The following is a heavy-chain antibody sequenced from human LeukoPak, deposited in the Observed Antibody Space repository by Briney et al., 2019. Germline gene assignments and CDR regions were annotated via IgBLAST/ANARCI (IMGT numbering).Heavy chain of an antibody. J-gene: IGHJ5*02. CDR2: INHSGST. Sequence: SETLCLTCAVYGGSFSGYYWSWIRQPPGKGLEWIGEINHSGSTNYNPSLKSRVTISVDTSKNQFSLKLSSVTAADTDVYYCARGKLRSSSWFDPWGQGTLVTVSS. V-gene: IGHV4-34*01. CDR3: ARGKLRSSSWFDP. CDR1: GGSFSGYY. D-gene: IGHD4-17*01.